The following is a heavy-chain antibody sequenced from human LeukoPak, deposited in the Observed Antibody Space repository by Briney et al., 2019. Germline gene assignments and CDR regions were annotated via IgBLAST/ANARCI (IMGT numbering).Heavy chain of an antibody. CDR2: IYYRGST. Sequence: SETLSLTCTVSGGSISSGDYYWSWIRQPPGKSLEWIGYIYYRGSTYYNPPLKSRVTISVDTSKNQFSLKLSSVTAADTAVDYCARLGYCSSTSCYSLQGWFDPWGQGTLVTVSS. J-gene: IGHJ5*02. D-gene: IGHD2-2*01. V-gene: IGHV4-30-4*01. CDR1: GGSISSGDYY. CDR3: ARLGYCSSTSCYSLQGWFDP.